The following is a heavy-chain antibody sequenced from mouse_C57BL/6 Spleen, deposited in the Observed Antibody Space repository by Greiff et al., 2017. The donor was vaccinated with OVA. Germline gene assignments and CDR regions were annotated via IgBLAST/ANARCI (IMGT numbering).Heavy chain of an antibody. CDR3: AKNPYYGNYSFAY. V-gene: IGHV2-5*01. CDR2: IWRGGST. CDR1: GFSLTSYG. Sequence: VKVVESGPGLVQPSQSLSITCTVSGFSLTSYGVHWVRQSPGKGLEWLGVIWRGGSTDYNAAFMSRLSITKDNSKSQVFFKMNSLQADDTAIYYCAKNPYYGNYSFAYWGQGTLVTVSA. J-gene: IGHJ3*01. D-gene: IGHD2-10*01.